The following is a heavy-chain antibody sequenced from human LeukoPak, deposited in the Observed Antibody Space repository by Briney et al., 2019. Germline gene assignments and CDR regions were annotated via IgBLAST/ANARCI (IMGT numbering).Heavy chain of an antibody. CDR1: GGSISSSSYY. D-gene: IGHD3-22*01. J-gene: IGHJ4*02. CDR3: ARYYYDSSGRKSYYLDY. V-gene: IGHV4-39*01. Sequence: PSETLSLTCTVSGGSISSSSYYWGWIRQPPGKGLEWIGSIYYSGSTYYNPSLKSRVTISVDTSKNQFSLKLSSVTAADTAVYYCARYYYDSSGRKSYYLDYWGQGTLVTVSS. CDR2: IYYSGST.